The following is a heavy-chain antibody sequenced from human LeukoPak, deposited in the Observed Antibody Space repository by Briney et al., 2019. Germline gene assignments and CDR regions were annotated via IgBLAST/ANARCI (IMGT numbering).Heavy chain of an antibody. J-gene: IGHJ6*03. CDR1: GYTFTSYD. D-gene: IGHD2/OR15-2a*01. CDR3: ARGLRGQGNSDYYYYMDV. Sequence: GASVKVSCKASGYTFTSYDINWVRQATGQGLEWMGWMNPNSGNTGYAQKFQGRVTMTRNTSISTAYMELSSLRSEDTAVYYCARGLRGQGNSDYYYYMDVWGKGTTVTVSS. V-gene: IGHV1-8*01. CDR2: MNPNSGNT.